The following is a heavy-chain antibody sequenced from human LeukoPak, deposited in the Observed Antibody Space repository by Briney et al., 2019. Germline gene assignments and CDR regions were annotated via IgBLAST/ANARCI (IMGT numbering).Heavy chain of an antibody. D-gene: IGHD7-27*01. CDR2: ISSASTTI. J-gene: IGHJ4*02. CDR1: GFTFSSYA. CDR3: ARSPWGKGHYLDY. Sequence: PGRSLRLSCAASGFTFSSYAMHWVRQAPGKRLEWASYISSASTTISYADSVKGRFTTSRDNAKNSLYLQLNSLRAEDTAIYYCARSPWGKGHYLDYWGPGTLVTVSS. V-gene: IGHV3-48*04.